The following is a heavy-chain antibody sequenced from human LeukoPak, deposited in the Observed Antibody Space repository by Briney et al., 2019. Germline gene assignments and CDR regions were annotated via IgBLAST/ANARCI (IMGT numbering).Heavy chain of an antibody. CDR3: TRELRITPDY. V-gene: IGHV3-49*04. J-gene: IGHJ4*02. D-gene: IGHD3-10*01. CDR2: IRSKAYGGTT. CDR1: GFTFGDYA. Sequence: PGGSLRLSCTASGFTFGDYAMSWVRQAPGKGLEWVGFIRSKAYGGTTEYAASVKGRFTISRDDSKSIAYLQMNSLKTEDTAVYYCTRELRITPDYWGQGTLVTVSS.